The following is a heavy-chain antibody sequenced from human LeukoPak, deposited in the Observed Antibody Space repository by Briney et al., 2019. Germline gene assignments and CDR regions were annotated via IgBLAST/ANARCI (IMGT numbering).Heavy chain of an antibody. CDR1: GFTFSSYA. CDR2: ISGSGGST. Sequence: GGSLRLSCAASGFTFSSYAMSWVRQAPGKGLEWASAISGSGGSTYYADSVKGRFTISRDNSKNTLYLQMNSLRAEDTAVYYWARDSGDFRYCSGGSCHGPGYFDYWGQGALVTVSS. D-gene: IGHD2-15*01. J-gene: IGHJ4*02. CDR3: ARDSGDFRYCSGGSCHGPGYFDY. V-gene: IGHV3-23*01.